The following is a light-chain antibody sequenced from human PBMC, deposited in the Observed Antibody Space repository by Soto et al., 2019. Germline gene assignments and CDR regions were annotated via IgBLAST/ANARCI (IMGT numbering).Light chain of an antibody. CDR3: QSYDSSLSGYV. J-gene: IGLJ1*01. Sequence: QSAVTQPPSVSGAPGQRVTISCTGSSSNIGAGYDVHWYQQLPGRAPKLLIYGNSNRPSGVPDRFSGSKSGTSASLAITGFGAEDGADYYCQSYDSSLSGYVFGTGTKLTVL. V-gene: IGLV1-40*01. CDR2: GNS. CDR1: SSNIGAGYD.